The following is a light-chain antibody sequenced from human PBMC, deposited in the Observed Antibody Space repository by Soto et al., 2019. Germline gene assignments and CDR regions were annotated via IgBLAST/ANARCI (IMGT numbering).Light chain of an antibody. J-gene: IGKJ3*01. V-gene: IGKV1-39*01. CDR2: TTS. CDR1: QSISTY. Sequence: DIQMTQSPSSLSASVGDRVNITCRASQSISTYLNWYHQKAGKAPKLLIYTTSNLQSGVPSRFSGSGSGTDFTLTITSLQPEDFATYYCQQSYSTLFTFGPGTKVDIK. CDR3: QQSYSTLFT.